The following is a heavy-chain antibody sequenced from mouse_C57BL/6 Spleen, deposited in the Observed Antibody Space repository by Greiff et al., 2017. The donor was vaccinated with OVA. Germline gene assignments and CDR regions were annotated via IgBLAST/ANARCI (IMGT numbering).Heavy chain of an antibody. V-gene: IGHV3-6*01. J-gene: IGHJ2*01. D-gene: IGHD2-4*01. Sequence: EVKLVESGPGLVKPSQSLSLTCSVTGYSITSGYYWNWIRQSPGNKLELMGYISYDGSNNYNPSLKNRISITRDTSKNQFFLKLNSLTTDDTATYYCARIYYDYDGGYYYDYWGQGTTLTVSS. CDR3: ARIYYDYDGGYYYDY. CDR2: ISYDGSN. CDR1: GYSITSGYY.